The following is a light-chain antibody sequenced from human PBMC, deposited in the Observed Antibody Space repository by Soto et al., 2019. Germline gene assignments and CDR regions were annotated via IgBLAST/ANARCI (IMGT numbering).Light chain of an antibody. Sequence: LTPAQVSLSWSPGARASLPGRDSETFSNRYLAWYQQKPGQAPRLLIYGASRRATGIPDRFSGSGSGTDFTLTISRLEPEDFAVYFCQQFGSSFITFGQGTRLEIK. V-gene: IGKV3-20*01. CDR3: QQFGSSFIT. CDR2: GAS. CDR1: ETFSNRY. J-gene: IGKJ5*01.